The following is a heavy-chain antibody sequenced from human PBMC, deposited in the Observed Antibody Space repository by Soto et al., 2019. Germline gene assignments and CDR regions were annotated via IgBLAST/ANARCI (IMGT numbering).Heavy chain of an antibody. CDR2: INSDGSST. V-gene: IGHV3-74*01. D-gene: IGHD3-10*01. CDR3: ARVGLVVRGVITHYFDY. CDR1: GFTFSSYW. J-gene: IGHJ4*02. Sequence: PGGSLRLSCAASGFTFSSYWMHWVRQAPGKGLVWVSRINSDGSSTSYADSVKGRFTISRDNAKNTLYLQMNSLRAEDTAVYYCARVGLVVRGVITHYFDYWGQGTLVTVSS.